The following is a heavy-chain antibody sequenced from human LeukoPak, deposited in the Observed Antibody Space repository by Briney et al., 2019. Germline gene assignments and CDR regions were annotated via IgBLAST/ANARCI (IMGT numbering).Heavy chain of an antibody. D-gene: IGHD3-22*01. J-gene: IGHJ4*02. CDR2: IYYSGST. CDR1: GGSISSYY. V-gene: IGHV4-59*01. CDR3: ARESYDSSVGGFDY. Sequence: SETLSLTCTVSGGSISSYYWSWIRQPSGKGLEWIGYIYYSGSTNYNPSLKSRVTISVDTSKNQFSLKLSSVTAADTAVYYCARESYDSSVGGFDYWGQGTLVTVSS.